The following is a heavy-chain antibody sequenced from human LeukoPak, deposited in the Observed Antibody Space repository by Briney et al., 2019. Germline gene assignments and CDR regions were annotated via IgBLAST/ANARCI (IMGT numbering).Heavy chain of an antibody. CDR1: GGTFSSYA. D-gene: IGHD6-19*01. J-gene: IGHJ4*02. CDR3: ARGSSYSSGWIDY. CDR2: INPNSGGT. V-gene: IGHV1-2*06. Sequence: VASVKVSCKASGGTFSSYAISWVRQAPGQGLEWMGRINPNSGGTNYAQKFQGRVTMTRDTSISTAYMELSRLRSDDTAVYYCARGSSYSSGWIDYWGQGTLVTVSS.